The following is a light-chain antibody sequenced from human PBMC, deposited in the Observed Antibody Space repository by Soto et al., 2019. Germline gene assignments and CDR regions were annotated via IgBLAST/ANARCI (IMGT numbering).Light chain of an antibody. CDR1: TSDVGGYDY. J-gene: IGLJ1*01. V-gene: IGLV2-14*03. Sequence: QSALTQPASVSGSPGQSITISCTGTTSDVGGYDYVSWYQQHPGKAPKLMISDVTVRPSGVSNRFSGSKSGNTASLTISGLQPEDEADYYCSSYTSSITRIVFGSGTKLTVL. CDR2: DVT. CDR3: SSYTSSITRIV.